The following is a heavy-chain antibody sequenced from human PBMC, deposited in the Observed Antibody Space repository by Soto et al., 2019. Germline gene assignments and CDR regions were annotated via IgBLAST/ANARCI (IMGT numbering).Heavy chain of an antibody. Sequence: SETLSLTCSVSGGSISSGYYYWSWIRQPPGKGLEWIGNIYYSGNTYYNPSLKSRLIISIDTSKNQFSLKVGSVTAADTAVYYCARGRVVRGNIITTNYYYGLDVWGQGTTVTVSS. J-gene: IGHJ6*02. CDR2: IYYSGNT. CDR1: GGSISSGYYY. CDR3: ARGRVVRGNIITTNYYYGLDV. V-gene: IGHV4-30-4*01. D-gene: IGHD3-10*01.